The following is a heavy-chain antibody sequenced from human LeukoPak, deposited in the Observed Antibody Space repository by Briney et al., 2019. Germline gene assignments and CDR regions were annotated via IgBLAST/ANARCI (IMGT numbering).Heavy chain of an antibody. CDR1: GYTFTSYA. V-gene: IGHV3-23*01. CDR3: AREGKRITMLRGVITPRGYYYMDV. D-gene: IGHD3-10*01. CDR2: MSDSGDST. J-gene: IGHJ6*03. Sequence: ASVKVSCKASGYTFTSYAISWVRQAPGKGLEWVSAMSDSGDSTYYADSVKGRLTISRDNSKNTLYLQMNSLKTDDTAVYYCAREGKRITMLRGVITPRGYYYMDVWGKATTVTVSS.